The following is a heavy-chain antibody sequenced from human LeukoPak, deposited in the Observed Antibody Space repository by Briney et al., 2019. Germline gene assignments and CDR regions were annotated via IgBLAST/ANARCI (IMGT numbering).Heavy chain of an antibody. CDR2: MSAYNGNT. CDR1: GYTFTSYD. Sequence: ASVKVSCKASGYTFTSYDISWVRQAPGQGLEWMGWMSAYNGNTNYAQKLQGRVTMTTDTSTSTAYMELRSLRSDDTAVYYCARVITIFPQDAFDIWGQGTMVTVSS. CDR3: ARVITIFPQDAFDI. J-gene: IGHJ3*02. D-gene: IGHD3-3*01. V-gene: IGHV1-18*01.